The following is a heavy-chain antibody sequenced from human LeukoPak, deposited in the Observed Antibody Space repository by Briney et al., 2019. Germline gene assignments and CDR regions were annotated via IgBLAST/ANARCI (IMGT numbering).Heavy chain of an antibody. J-gene: IGHJ4*02. CDR3: ARGRQPLYYFDY. D-gene: IGHD1-14*01. Sequence: PGGSLRLSCAASGFTFSSYEMNWVRQAPGKGLEWVSYISRSASTIYYADSVKGRFTISRDNAQNSLYLQMNSLGAEDTAVYYCARGRQPLYYFDYWGQGTLVTVSS. CDR1: GFTFSSYE. CDR2: ISRSASTI. V-gene: IGHV3-48*03.